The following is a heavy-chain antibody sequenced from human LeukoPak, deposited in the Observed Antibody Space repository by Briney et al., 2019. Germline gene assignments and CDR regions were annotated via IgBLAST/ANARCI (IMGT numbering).Heavy chain of an antibody. D-gene: IGHD6-19*01. CDR1: GGSVSGHY. CDR3: AREAPGGSGWTYFDY. J-gene: IGHJ4*02. V-gene: IGHV4-59*02. Sequence: SETLSLTCAVSGGSVSGHYWDWIRQPPGKGLEWIGYIYASGGANYNPSLKSRITISLDSSENRFSLKLTSVTAADTAVYYCAREAPGGSGWTYFDYWGQGSLVTVSS. CDR2: IYASGGA.